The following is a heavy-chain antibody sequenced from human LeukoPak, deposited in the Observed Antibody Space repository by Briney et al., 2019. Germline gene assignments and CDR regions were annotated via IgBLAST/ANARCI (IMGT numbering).Heavy chain of an antibody. CDR1: GGTFSSYA. Sequence: ASVKVSCKASGGTFSSYAISWVRQAPGQGLEWMGGIIPIFGTANYAQKFQGRVTITADESTSTAYMELSSLRSEDTAVYYCARVPPSLYYYYYMDVWGKGTTVTVSS. CDR2: IIPIFGTA. J-gene: IGHJ6*03. V-gene: IGHV1-69*13. CDR3: ARVPPSLYYYYYMDV. D-gene: IGHD2-2*01.